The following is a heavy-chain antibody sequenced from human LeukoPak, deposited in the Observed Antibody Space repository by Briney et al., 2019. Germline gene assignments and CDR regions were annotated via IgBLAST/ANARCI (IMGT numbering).Heavy chain of an antibody. V-gene: IGHV1-8*01. J-gene: IGHJ5*02. CDR3: ARGVFGSGSYYPYPNNWFDP. Sequence: ASVKVSCKASGYTFTSYDINWGRQATGQGVEWMGWMNANSGNTGYAQKFQCRVTINNNPSISTAYMELSSLRSEHTAVYYCARGVFGSGSYYPYPNNWFDPWGQGTLVTVSS. CDR2: MNANSGNT. D-gene: IGHD3-10*01. CDR1: GYTFTSYD.